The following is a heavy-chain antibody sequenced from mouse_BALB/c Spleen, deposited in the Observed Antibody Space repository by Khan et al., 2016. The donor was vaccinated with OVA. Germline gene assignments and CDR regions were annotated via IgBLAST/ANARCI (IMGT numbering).Heavy chain of an antibody. V-gene: IGHV3-2*02. J-gene: IGHJ3*01. CDR3: AMGRTY. D-gene: IGHD4-1*01. CDR1: GYSITSDYA. Sequence: VQLQQSGPGLVKPSQSLSLTCTVTGYSITSDYAWNWIRQFPGNKLEWMGYISYSGRTSSNPSLKSRISVTRDTSKNQFFLQLNSVTTEDTATYYCAMGRTYWGQGTLVTVSA. CDR2: ISYSGRT.